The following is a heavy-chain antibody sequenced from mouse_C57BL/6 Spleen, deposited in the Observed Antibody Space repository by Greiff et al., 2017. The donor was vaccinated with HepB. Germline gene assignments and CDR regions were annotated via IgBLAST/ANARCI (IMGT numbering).Heavy chain of an antibody. J-gene: IGHJ4*01. CDR1: GYTFTDYE. Sequence: QVQLQQSGAELVRPGASVTLSCKASGYTFTDYEMNWVKQTPVHGLEWIGAIDPETGGTAYNQKFKGKAILTADKSSSTAYMELRSLTSEDSAVYYCTREGAMDYWGQGTSVTVSS. CDR3: TREGAMDY. V-gene: IGHV1-15*01. CDR2: IDPETGGT.